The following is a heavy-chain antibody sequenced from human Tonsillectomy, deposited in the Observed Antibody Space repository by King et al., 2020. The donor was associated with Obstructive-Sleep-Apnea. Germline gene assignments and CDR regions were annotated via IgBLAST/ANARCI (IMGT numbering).Heavy chain of an antibody. V-gene: IGHV4-59*01. D-gene: IGHD6-19*01. J-gene: IGHJ4*02. Sequence: QLQESGPGLVKPSETLSLTCTVSGGSITSYYWSWIRQPPGKGLEWIGYIYYTGSANYNPSHKSRVTISVDTSKNQFSLRLSSVTAADTAVFYCAREWLGVDYWGQGTLVTVSS. CDR3: AREWLGVDY. CDR1: GGSITSYY. CDR2: IYYTGSA.